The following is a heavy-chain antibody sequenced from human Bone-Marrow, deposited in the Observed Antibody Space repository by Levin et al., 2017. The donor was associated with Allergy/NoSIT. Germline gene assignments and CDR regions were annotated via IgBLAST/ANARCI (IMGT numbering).Heavy chain of an antibody. CDR2: INPDSGGI. D-gene: IGHD1-26*01. Sequence: ASVKVSCKSSGYSFTDFYVHWVRQAPGLGPEWMGLINPDSGGIKYAEKFQGRVTMTRDTSIRTAYMELTRLRSDDTAVYYCARSLVGATFDFWGPGTLVTVSS. CDR1: GYSFTDFY. V-gene: IGHV1-2*02. J-gene: IGHJ4*01. CDR3: ARSLVGATFDF.